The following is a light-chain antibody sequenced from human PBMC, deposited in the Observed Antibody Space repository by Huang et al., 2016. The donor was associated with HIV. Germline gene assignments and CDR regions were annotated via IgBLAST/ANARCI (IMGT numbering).Light chain of an antibody. Sequence: EVVLTQSPGTLSLSPGESATLSCWASQSLSSTYLAWYQQKPGQVPRLLIYCASNRATGIPDRFSGSGSGTDFTLTISRLEPDDCGVYYCQQYGTSFTFGQGTRLDIK. V-gene: IGKV3-20*01. CDR2: CAS. J-gene: IGKJ5*01. CDR1: QSLSSTY. CDR3: QQYGTSFT.